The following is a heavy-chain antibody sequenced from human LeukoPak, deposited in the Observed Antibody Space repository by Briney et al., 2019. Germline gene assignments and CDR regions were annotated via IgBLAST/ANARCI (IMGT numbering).Heavy chain of an antibody. Sequence: SETLSLTCTVSGGSISSYYWSWIRQPPGKGLEWIGEINHSGSTNYNPSLKSRVTISVDTSKNQFSLKLSSVTAADTAVYYCARPLGVDRQINWFDPWGQGTLVTVSS. D-gene: IGHD3-9*01. V-gene: IGHV4-34*01. CDR2: INHSGST. CDR1: GGSISSYY. J-gene: IGHJ5*02. CDR3: ARPLGVDRQINWFDP.